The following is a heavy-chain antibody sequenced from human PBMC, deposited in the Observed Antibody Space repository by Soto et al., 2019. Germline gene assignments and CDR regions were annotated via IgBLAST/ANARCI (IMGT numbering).Heavy chain of an antibody. CDR1: GGSFSGYY. CDR3: ARGRRGGDHNISYFDY. J-gene: IGHJ4*02. D-gene: IGHD4-17*01. CDR2: IKQSGST. V-gene: IGHV4-34*01. Sequence: SETLSLTCAVYGGSFSGYYWSWIRQPPGKGLEWIGEIKQSGSTNYNPSFKSRATIAVDTSKNQFSLKLSSVTAADTAVYYCARGRRGGDHNISYFDYWGQGTLVTVSS.